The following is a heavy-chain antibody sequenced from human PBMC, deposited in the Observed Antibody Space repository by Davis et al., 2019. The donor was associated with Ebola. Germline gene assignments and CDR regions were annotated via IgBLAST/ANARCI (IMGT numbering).Heavy chain of an antibody. V-gene: IGHV3-43*02. CDR3: AKDPEDIVVVPAAADY. Sequence: PGGSLRLSCAASGLTFDDYAMHWVRQAPGKGLEWVSLISGDGGSTYYADSVKGRFTISRDNSKNSLYLQMNSLRTEDTALYYCAKDPEDIVVVPAAADYWGQGTLVTVSS. CDR1: GLTFDDYA. J-gene: IGHJ4*02. D-gene: IGHD2-2*01. CDR2: ISGDGGST.